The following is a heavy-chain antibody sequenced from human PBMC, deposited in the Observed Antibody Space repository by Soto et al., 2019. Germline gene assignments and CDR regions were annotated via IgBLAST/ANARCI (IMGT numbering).Heavy chain of an antibody. V-gene: IGHV1-2*02. CDR3: ARAWSPMVRGVIPFMDV. CDR1: GYTFTGYY. CDR2: INPNSGGT. Sequence: ASVKVSCKASGYTFTGYYMHWVRQAPGQGLEWMGWINPNSGGTNYAQKFQGRVTMTRDTSISTAYMELSRLRSDGTAVYYCARAWSPMVRGVIPFMDVWGQGTTVTVSS. J-gene: IGHJ6*02. D-gene: IGHD3-10*01.